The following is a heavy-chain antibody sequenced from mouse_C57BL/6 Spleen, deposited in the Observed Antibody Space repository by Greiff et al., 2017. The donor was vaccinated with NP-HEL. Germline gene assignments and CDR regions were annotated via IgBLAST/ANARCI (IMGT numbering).Heavy chain of an antibody. CDR1: GFNIKDYY. CDR2: IDPEDGDT. CDR3: TTRGGYDSFAY. Sequence: EVQLQQSGAELVRPGASVKLSCTASGFNIKDYYMHWVKQRPEQGLEWIGRIDPEDGDTEYAPKFQGKATMTADISSNTAYLQLSSLTSEDTAVYYCTTRGGYDSFAYWGQGTLVTVSA. V-gene: IGHV14-1*01. J-gene: IGHJ3*01. D-gene: IGHD2-2*01.